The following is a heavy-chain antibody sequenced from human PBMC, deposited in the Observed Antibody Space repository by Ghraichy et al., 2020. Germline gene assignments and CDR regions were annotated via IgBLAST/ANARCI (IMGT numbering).Heavy chain of an antibody. J-gene: IGHJ4*02. D-gene: IGHD2-21*02. Sequence: SETLSLTCTVSGGSVSSGSHHWSWIRQPPGKGLEWIGSIYHTGSTNYNPSLKSRVTISVDTSKNQFSLKLRTVTAADTAVYYCAIVMTSFCGGDCYSHYFDFWGQGTLVTASS. CDR3: AIVMTSFCGGDCYSHYFDF. V-gene: IGHV4-61*01. CDR2: IYHTGST. CDR1: GGSVSSGSHH.